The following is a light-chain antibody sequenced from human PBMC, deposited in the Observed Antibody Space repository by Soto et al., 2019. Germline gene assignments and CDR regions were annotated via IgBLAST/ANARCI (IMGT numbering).Light chain of an antibody. J-gene: IGKJ5*01. CDR1: QHASQT. CDR3: QQYSNWPLT. V-gene: IGKV3-15*01. Sequence: EIVMTQSPVTLSVSPGERVTLSCRASQHASQTLAWYQQKPGQAPRLLIYGASTRATGTPARFSGSGSGREFTLTISSLQSEDSAVYYCQQYSNWPLTFGQGTRLEIK. CDR2: GAS.